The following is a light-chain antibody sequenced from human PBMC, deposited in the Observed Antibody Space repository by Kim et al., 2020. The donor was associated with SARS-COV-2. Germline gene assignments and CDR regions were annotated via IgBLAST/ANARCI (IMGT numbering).Light chain of an antibody. V-gene: IGKV3-15*01. CDR2: GAS. CDR1: QSVSSN. J-gene: IGKJ2*01. Sequence: EIVMTQSPATLSVSPGERATLPCRASQSVSSNLAWYQQKPGQAPRLLIYGASTRATGIPARFSGSGFGTEFTLTISSLQSEDFAVYYCQQYNNWLYTFGQGTKLEI. CDR3: QQYNNWLYT.